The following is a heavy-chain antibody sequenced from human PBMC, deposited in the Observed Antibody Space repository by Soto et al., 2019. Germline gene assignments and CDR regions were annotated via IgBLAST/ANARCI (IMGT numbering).Heavy chain of an antibody. D-gene: IGHD2-15*01. V-gene: IGHV3-48*02. Sequence: EVQLVESGGGLVQPGGSLRVSCVASGLTFSSCSMNWVRQAPGKGLEWVSYISSSSTTRYYADSVKGRFTISRDNAENSLYLQMSSVRDEDTAVYYCVVVVGVTPDCWGQGALVTVFS. CDR1: GLTFSSCS. CDR3: VVVVGVTPDC. CDR2: ISSSSTTR. J-gene: IGHJ4*02.